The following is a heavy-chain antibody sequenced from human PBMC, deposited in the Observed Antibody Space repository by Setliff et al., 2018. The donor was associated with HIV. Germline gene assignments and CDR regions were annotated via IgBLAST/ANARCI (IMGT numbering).Heavy chain of an antibody. CDR2: INTNTGNP. CDR1: GYTFTSYA. CDR3: AGEGGGNAAGGAFDI. Sequence: KVSCKASGYTFTSYAMNWVRQAPGQGLEWMGWINTNTGNPTYAQGFTGRFVFSLDTSVSTAYLQISSLKAEDTAVYYCAGEGGGNAAGGAFDIWGQGTMVTVSS. J-gene: IGHJ3*02. V-gene: IGHV7-4-1*02. D-gene: IGHD2-15*01.